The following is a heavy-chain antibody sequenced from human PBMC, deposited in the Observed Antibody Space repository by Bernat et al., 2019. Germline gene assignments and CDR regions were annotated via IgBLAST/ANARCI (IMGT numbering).Heavy chain of an antibody. CDR3: ARDSCTTTSCYGD. J-gene: IGHJ4*02. CDR1: GFTVLNNY. D-gene: IGHD2-2*01. V-gene: IGHV3-66*01. CDR2: IYSDGST. Sequence: VQLVESGGGLVQPGGSLRLSCAASGFTVLNNYMSWVRQAPGKGLEWVSIIYSDGSTYYADSVKGRFTISRDNSKNTLYLQMNGLRAEDTAVYYCARDSCTTTSCYGDWGQGTQVTVSS.